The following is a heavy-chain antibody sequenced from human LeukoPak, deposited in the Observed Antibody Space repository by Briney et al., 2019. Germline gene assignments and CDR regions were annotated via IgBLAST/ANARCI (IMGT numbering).Heavy chain of an antibody. V-gene: IGHV1-69*05. CDR2: IIPIFGTA. CDR1: GGTFSSYA. D-gene: IGHD4-11*01. CDR3: ARYDSNYVSAFDY. J-gene: IGHJ4*02. Sequence: SVKVSCKASGGTFSSYAISWVRQAPGQGLEWMGRIIPIFGTANYAQKFQGRVTITTDESTSTAYMELSSLSSEDTAVYYCARYDSNYVSAFDYWGQGTLVTVSS.